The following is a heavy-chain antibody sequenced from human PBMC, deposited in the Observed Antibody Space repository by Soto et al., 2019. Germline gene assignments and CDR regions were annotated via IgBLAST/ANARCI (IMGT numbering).Heavy chain of an antibody. CDR3: ARDTYYDSSGYYWFDP. CDR2: INPSGGST. Sequence: ASVKVSCKSSGYTFTSYYMHWVRQAPGQGLEWMGIINPSGGSTSYAQKFQGRVTMTRDTSTSTVYMELSSLRSEDTAVYYCARDTYYDSSGYYWFDPWGQGTLVTVSS. J-gene: IGHJ5*02. CDR1: GYTFTSYY. D-gene: IGHD3-22*01. V-gene: IGHV1-46*01.